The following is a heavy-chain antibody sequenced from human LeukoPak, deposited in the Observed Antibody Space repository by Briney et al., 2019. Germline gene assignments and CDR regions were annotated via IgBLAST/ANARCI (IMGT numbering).Heavy chain of an antibody. J-gene: IGHJ5*02. CDR2: IYYSGST. Sequence: SETLSLTCTVSGGSISSYYWSWIRQPPGKGLEWIGYIYYSGSTNYNPSLKSRVTISVDTSKNQFSLKLSSVTAADTAVYYCARHREKSSYYGVDWFDPWGQGTLVTVSS. CDR3: ARHREKSSYYGVDWFDP. CDR1: GGSISSYY. D-gene: IGHD2-2*01. V-gene: IGHV4-59*08.